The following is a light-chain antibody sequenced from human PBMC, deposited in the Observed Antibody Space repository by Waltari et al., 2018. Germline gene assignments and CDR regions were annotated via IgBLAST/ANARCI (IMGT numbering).Light chain of an antibody. Sequence: QSALTQPASVSGSPGQSITISCTGTSSDIGAFNYVSWYQQHPGRAPKLLIYDVTNRPSGVSDRFSGSKSDDTASLTISGLQAADEADYYCTSYTTTSSYVFGTGTKVTVL. V-gene: IGLV2-14*03. CDR1: SSDIGAFNY. CDR2: DVT. J-gene: IGLJ1*01. CDR3: TSYTTTSSYV.